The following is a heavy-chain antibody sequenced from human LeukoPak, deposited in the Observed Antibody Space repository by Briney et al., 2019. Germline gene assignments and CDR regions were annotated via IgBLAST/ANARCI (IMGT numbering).Heavy chain of an antibody. D-gene: IGHD6-13*01. CDR1: GFTFSDYY. Sequence: GGSLRLSCAASGFTFSDYYMSWIRQAPGKGLEWVSYISSSGSTIYYADSVKGRFTISRDNAKNSVYLQMTSLRAEDTALYYCAKDATAVPGTVYMDVWGKGTTVTISS. V-gene: IGHV3-11*04. CDR2: ISSSGSTI. CDR3: AKDATAVPGTVYMDV. J-gene: IGHJ6*03.